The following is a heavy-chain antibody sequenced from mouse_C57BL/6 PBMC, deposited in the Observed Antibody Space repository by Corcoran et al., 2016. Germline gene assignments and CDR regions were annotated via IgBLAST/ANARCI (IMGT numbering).Heavy chain of an antibody. CDR2: INPNNGGT. J-gene: IGHJ2*01. CDR1: GYTFTDYY. D-gene: IGHD2-2*01. V-gene: IGHV1-26*01. CDR3: ASWLPFDY. Sequence: EVQLQQSGPELVKPGASVKISCKASGYTFTDYYMNWVKQSHGKSLEWIGDINPNNGGTSYNQKFKGKATLTVDKSSSTAYMELRSLTSEDSAVYYCASWLPFDYWGQGTTLTVSS.